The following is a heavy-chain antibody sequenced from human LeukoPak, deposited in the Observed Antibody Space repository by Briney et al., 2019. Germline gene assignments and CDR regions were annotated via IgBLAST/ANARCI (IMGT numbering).Heavy chain of an antibody. J-gene: IGHJ5*01. CDR1: GYTFTSYG. CDR3: VKKVAGVAWFDS. CDR2: ISAYNGNT. D-gene: IGHD7-27*01. Sequence: ASVKVSCKASGYTFTSYGISWVRQAPGQGLEWMGWISAYNGNTNYAQKLQGRVTMTTDTSTRTAYMELRSLRSDDTAVYYCVKKVAGVAWFDSWGQGTLVTVSS. V-gene: IGHV1-18*01.